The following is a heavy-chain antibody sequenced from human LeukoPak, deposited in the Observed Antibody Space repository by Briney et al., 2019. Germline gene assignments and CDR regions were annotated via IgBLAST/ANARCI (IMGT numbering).Heavy chain of an antibody. Sequence: GGSLRLSCAASGFSFSNYDMHWVRQAPGKGLEWVAVIWYDGSNKYYADSVKGRFTISRDNSKNTLYLQMNSLRVEDTAVYYCARGDPTVTTKQNFDYWGQGTLVTVSS. CDR3: ARGDPTVTTKQNFDY. J-gene: IGHJ4*02. CDR2: IWYDGSNK. V-gene: IGHV3-33*01. D-gene: IGHD4-17*01. CDR1: GFSFSNYD.